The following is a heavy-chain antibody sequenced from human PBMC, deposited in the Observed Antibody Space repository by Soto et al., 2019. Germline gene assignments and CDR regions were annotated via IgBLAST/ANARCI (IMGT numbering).Heavy chain of an antibody. CDR2: ISYDGSNK. J-gene: IGHJ6*03. Sequence: GGSLRLSCAASGFTFSSYAMHWVRQAPGKGLEWVAVISYDGSNKYYADSVKGRFTISTDNSKNTLYLQMNSLRAEDTAVYYCASYGRSAITPDYYYMDVWGKGTTVTVSS. V-gene: IGHV3-30-3*01. CDR3: ASYGRSAITPDYYYMDV. D-gene: IGHD2-15*01. CDR1: GFTFSSYA.